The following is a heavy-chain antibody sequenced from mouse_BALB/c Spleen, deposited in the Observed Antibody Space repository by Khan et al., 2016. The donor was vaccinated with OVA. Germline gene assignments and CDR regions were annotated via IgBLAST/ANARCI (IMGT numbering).Heavy chain of an antibody. J-gene: IGHJ3*01. Sequence: QVQLKESGPGLVAPSQTLSITCTVSGFSLSNYGVHWVRQPPGKGLEWLGVIWAGGSTNHNSALMSRLSISKDDSTSQVFLKRNSLQTDDTAMYYCARAFYNGAWFAYWGQGTLVTVSA. D-gene: IGHD1-3*01. CDR1: GFSLSNYG. V-gene: IGHV2-9*02. CDR2: IWAGGST. CDR3: ARAFYNGAWFAY.